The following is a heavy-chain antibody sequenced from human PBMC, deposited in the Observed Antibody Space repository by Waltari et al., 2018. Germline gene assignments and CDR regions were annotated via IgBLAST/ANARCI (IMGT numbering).Heavy chain of an antibody. Sequence: QVQLHESGPGLVRPSETLSLTCTVSGGSISGSYWSWVRQPAGQGLEWIGRIYTSGSTASNPSLRGRIAMSLDSSKNQFSLNLTSATASDSAFYFFGRAPITGVARHRYYGYHIDIWGKGTSVTVSS. D-gene: IGHD3-10*01. V-gene: IGHV4-4*07. CDR1: GGSISGSY. J-gene: IGHJ6*04. CDR2: IYTSGST. CDR3: GRAPITGVARHRYYGYHIDI.